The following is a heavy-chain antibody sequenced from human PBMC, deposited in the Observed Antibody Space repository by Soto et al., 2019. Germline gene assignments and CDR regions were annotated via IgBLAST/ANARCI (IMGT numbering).Heavy chain of an antibody. V-gene: IGHV3-9*01. CDR1: GLNFDDFA. D-gene: IGHD3-3*01. Sequence: GGSLRLSCVGTGLNFDDFAMHWVRQAPGKGLEWVSGITWNSRVLAYADSVKGRFTISRDNARNSLYLQMDSLRDEDTALYYCAKGRYDFWSPYYLDSWGQGTLVTVSS. CDR2: ITWNSRVL. CDR3: AKGRYDFWSPYYLDS. J-gene: IGHJ4*02.